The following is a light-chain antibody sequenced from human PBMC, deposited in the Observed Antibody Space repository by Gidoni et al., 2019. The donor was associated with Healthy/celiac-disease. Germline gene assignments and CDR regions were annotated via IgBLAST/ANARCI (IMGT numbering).Light chain of an antibody. V-gene: IGKV3-20*01. CDR3: QQYGSLCS. Sequence: EIVLTQSPGTLSVSPGERATLSCRASQSVSSSYLAWYQQKPGQAPRLLISGASSRATGIPDRFSGSGSGTDFTLTISRLEPEDFAVYYCQQYGSLCSFGQGTKLEIK. CDR2: GAS. J-gene: IGKJ2*04. CDR1: QSVSSSY.